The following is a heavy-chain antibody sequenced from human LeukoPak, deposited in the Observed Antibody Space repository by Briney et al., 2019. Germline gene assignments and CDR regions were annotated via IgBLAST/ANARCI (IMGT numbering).Heavy chain of an antibody. D-gene: IGHD5-18*01. J-gene: IGHJ4*02. Sequence: PGRSLRLSCAASGFSFSSYGMHWVRQAPGKGLEWVAVISYAGSSKLYADSVKGRSTLSRDNSKNTLYLQMNSLSAEDTAVYYCARNGYSYGSLDYFDYWGQGTLVTVSS. CDR3: ARNGYSYGSLDYFDY. CDR1: GFSFSSYG. V-gene: IGHV3-30*03. CDR2: ISYAGSSK.